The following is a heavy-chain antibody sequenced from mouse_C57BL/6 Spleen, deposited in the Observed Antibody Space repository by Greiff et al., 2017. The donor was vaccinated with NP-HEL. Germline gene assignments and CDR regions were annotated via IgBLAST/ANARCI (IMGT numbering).Heavy chain of an antibody. J-gene: IGHJ2*01. D-gene: IGHD2-2*01. V-gene: IGHV1-82*01. CDR3: ARSTMVTGYFDD. CDR2: IYPGDGDT. CDR1: GYAFSSSW. Sequence: VQLQQSGPELVKPGASVKISCKASGYAFSSSWMNWVKQRPGKGLEWIGRIYPGDGDTNYNGKFKGKATLTADKSSSTAYMQLSSLTSEDSAVYFCARSTMVTGYFDDWGQGTTLTVSS.